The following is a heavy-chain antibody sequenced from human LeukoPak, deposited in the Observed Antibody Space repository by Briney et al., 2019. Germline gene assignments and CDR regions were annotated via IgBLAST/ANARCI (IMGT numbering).Heavy chain of an antibody. D-gene: IGHD1-26*01. Sequence: SETLSLTCTVSGGSISSSSYYWGWLRQPPGKGLEWVGYIYYSGSSNYNPSLKGRVTMSVDTSKNQFSLKLTSVTAADTAVYYCARHSGKWELRKWDYSDYWGQGTLVTVSS. CDR3: ARHSGKWELRKWDYSDY. CDR2: IYYSGSS. V-gene: IGHV4-61*05. J-gene: IGHJ4*02. CDR1: GGSISSSSYY.